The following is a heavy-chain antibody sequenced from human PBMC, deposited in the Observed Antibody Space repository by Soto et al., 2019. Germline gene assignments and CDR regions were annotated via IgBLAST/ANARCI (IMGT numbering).Heavy chain of an antibody. D-gene: IGHD2-2*01. CDR2: IIPIFGTA. V-gene: IGHV1-69*13. J-gene: IGHJ6*02. CDR1: GGTFSSYA. Sequence: GASVKVSCKASGGTFSSYAISWVRQAPGQGLEWMGGIIPIFGTANYAQKFQGRVTITADESTSTAYMELSSLRSEDTAVYYCASRYCSSTSCPKYRTGDYYGMDVWGQGTTVTVSS. CDR3: ASRYCSSTSCPKYRTGDYYGMDV.